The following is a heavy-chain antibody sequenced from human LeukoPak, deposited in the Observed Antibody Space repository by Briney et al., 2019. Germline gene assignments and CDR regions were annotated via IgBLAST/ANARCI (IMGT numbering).Heavy chain of an antibody. Sequence: PSETLSLTCTVSDVSIKNYYWSWIRQPPGKGLEWIANIYYAGSSNYNPSLKSRVSVSIGASKNQLSLKLTSVTAADTAIYYCARHWNIWASSSWLSRLGGLDYWGQGTLVTVSS. V-gene: IGHV4-59*08. CDR1: DVSIKNYY. CDR3: ARHWNIWASSSWLSRLGGLDY. J-gene: IGHJ4*02. D-gene: IGHD6-13*01. CDR2: IYYAGSS.